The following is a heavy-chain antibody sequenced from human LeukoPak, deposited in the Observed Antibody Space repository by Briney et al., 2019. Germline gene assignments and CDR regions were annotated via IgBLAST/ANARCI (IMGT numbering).Heavy chain of an antibody. D-gene: IGHD3-22*01. CDR1: GGSISSSNW. CDR3: AREPAYYYDSSGYDTDY. CDR2: IYYSGST. V-gene: IGHV4-61*03. J-gene: IGHJ4*02. Sequence: PSGTLSLTCAVSGGSISSSNWWSWIRQPPGKGLEWIGYIYYSGSTNYNPSLRSRVTISVDTSKKHFSLKLNSVTTADTAVYYCAREPAYYYDSSGYDTDYWGQGTLVTVSS.